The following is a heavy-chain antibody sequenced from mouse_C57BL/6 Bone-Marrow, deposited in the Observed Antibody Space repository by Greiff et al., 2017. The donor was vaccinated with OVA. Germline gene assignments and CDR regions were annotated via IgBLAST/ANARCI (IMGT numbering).Heavy chain of an antibody. D-gene: IGHD1-1*02. J-gene: IGHJ2*01. Sequence: QVQLQQPGAELVRPGTSVKLSCKASGYTFTSYWMHWVKQRPGQGLEWIGVIDPSDSYTNYNQKFKGKATLTVDTSSSTAYMPLSSLTSEDSAVYYCARRIPGGYWGQGTTLTVSS. V-gene: IGHV1-59*01. CDR3: ARRIPGGY. CDR1: GYTFTSYW. CDR2: IDPSDSYT.